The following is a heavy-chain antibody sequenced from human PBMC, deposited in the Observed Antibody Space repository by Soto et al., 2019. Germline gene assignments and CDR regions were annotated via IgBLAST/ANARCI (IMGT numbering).Heavy chain of an antibody. CDR1: GFTFSSYG. CDR3: AKDRGDYYGSGSYSWYCEY. V-gene: IGHV3-33*06. Sequence: QVQLVESGGGVVQPGRSLRLSCAASGFTFSSYGMHWVRQAPGKGLEWVAIIYYDGSNKYYADSVKGRFTISRDNSKNTLYLQMHSLRAEDTAVYYCAKDRGDYYGSGSYSWYCEYWGQGTLVTVSS. D-gene: IGHD3-10*01. CDR2: IYYDGSNK. J-gene: IGHJ4*02.